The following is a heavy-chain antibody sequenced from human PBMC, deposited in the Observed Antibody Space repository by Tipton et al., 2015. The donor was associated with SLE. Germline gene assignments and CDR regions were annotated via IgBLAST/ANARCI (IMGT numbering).Heavy chain of an antibody. CDR1: GGSFSGYY. V-gene: IGHV4-34*01. J-gene: IGHJ6*03. CDR2: IYYSGST. D-gene: IGHD6-13*01. Sequence: TLSLTCAVYGGSFSGYYWSWIRQPPGKGLEWIGSIYYSGSTYYNPSLKSRVTISVDTSKNQFSLKLSSVTAADTAVYYCARGRAAADLYYYYYYVDVWGKGTTVTVSS. CDR3: ARGRAAADLYYYYYYVDV.